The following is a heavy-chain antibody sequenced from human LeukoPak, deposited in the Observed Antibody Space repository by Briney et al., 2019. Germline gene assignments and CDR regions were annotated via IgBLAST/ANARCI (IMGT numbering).Heavy chain of an antibody. CDR2: IYYSGST. Sequence: SETLSLTCTVSGGSISCYYWSWVRQPPGKGLEWIGYIYYSGSTNYNPSLKSRVTISLDTSKNQFSLKLNAVTAADTAVYYCARYHQGWLSSSWYGVFDYWGQGTLVTVSS. V-gene: IGHV4-59*08. CDR1: GGSISCYY. D-gene: IGHD6-13*01. CDR3: ARYHQGWLSSSWYGVFDY. J-gene: IGHJ4*02.